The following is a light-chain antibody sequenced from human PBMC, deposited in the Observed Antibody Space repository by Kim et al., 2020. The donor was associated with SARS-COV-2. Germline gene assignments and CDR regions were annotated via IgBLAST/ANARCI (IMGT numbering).Light chain of an antibody. Sequence: AAGGERLTITCRTSQGIRNYLGWYQQKPGKAPKRLIYAASSLQSGVPSRFSGSGSGTEFTLTISSLQPEDFATYYCLQHNSFPLAFGGGTKVDIK. CDR2: AAS. V-gene: IGKV1-17*01. J-gene: IGKJ4*01. CDR3: LQHNSFPLA. CDR1: QGIRNY.